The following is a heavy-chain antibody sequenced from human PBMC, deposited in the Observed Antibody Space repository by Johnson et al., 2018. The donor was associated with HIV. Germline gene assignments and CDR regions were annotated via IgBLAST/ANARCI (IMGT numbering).Heavy chain of an antibody. V-gene: IGHV3-30*18. J-gene: IGHJ3*02. Sequence: QVQLVESGGGVVQPGRSLRLSCAASGFTFSSYGMHWVRQAPGKGLAWVAVISYDGSNKYYADSVKGRFTISRDNSKNTLYLKMNSLRAEDTAVYYCAKEGRDCTGGVCYSLAFDIWGQGTMVTVSS. CDR1: GFTFSSYG. D-gene: IGHD2-8*02. CDR3: AKEGRDCTGGVCYSLAFDI. CDR2: ISYDGSNK.